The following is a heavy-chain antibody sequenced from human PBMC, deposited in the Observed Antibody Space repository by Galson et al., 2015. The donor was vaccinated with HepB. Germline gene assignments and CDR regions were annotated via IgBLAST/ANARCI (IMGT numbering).Heavy chain of an antibody. CDR3: ARGKGGWLDY. J-gene: IGHJ4*02. CDR1: GFTFSTYS. Sequence: SLRLSCAGSGFTFSTYSMNWVRQAPGKGLEWVSSISSRSSYIYYADSVKGRFTIARDNAKNSLYLQMNSLRAEDTAVYYCARGKGGWLDYWGQGTLVTVSS. V-gene: IGHV3-21*01. CDR2: ISSRSSYI. D-gene: IGHD6-19*01.